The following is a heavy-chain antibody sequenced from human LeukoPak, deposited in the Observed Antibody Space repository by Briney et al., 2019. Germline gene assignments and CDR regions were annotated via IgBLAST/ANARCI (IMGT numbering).Heavy chain of an antibody. CDR2: LSPYGNS. J-gene: IGHJ4*02. CDR1: GYTFNNYG. V-gene: IGHV1-18*01. D-gene: IGHD3-10*01. CDR3: ARWFYYGSTTYYNFDY. Sequence: GASVEVSCKASGYTFNNYGISWVRQAPGQGLEWMGWLSPYGNSDYAQRLQGRVTVTTDTSTSAAYMELRSLRSDDTAVYYCARWFYYGSTTYYNFDYWGQGTLVTVSS.